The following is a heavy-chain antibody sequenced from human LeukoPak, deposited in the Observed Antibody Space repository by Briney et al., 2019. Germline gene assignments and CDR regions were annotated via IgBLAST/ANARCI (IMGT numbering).Heavy chain of an antibody. CDR3: ARGSGGDCEY. V-gene: IGHV3-74*01. CDR1: GFTFSSYA. Sequence: PGGSLRLSCAASGFTFSSYAMSWVRQAPGKGLEWVSHIHGDGSSTNYADSVKGRFTISRDNAKNTLYLQMNSLRAEDTAVYYCARGSGGDCEYWGQGTLVTVSS. D-gene: IGHD2-21*02. CDR2: IHGDGSST. J-gene: IGHJ4*02.